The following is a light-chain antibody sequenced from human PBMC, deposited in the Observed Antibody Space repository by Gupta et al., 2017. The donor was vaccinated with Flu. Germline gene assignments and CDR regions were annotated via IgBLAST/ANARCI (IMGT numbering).Light chain of an antibody. V-gene: IGKV3-11*01. CDR1: QSVSSY. Sequence: EIVLTQSPATLSLSPGERATLSCRASQSVSSYLAWYQQKPGQAPRLLIYEASNRATGIPARFSGSGSGTDFTRTISSLEPEDFAVYYCPRHQTFGQGTKVEIK. J-gene: IGKJ1*01. CDR3: PRHQT. CDR2: EAS.